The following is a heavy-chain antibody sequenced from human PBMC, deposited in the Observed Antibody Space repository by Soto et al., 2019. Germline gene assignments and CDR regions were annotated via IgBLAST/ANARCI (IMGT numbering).Heavy chain of an antibody. D-gene: IGHD5-18*01. V-gene: IGHV1-2*02. J-gene: IGHJ6*02. CDR3: ARGYGSSPNMELRFGMDV. Sequence: QVYLVQSGAEVRRPGASVKVSCTAFGYILTGYSLHWVRQAPGQGLEWMGWIDPNSGGTNSAERFHGTVSMTRDTSISAAYLELSSLRSDDTAVYYCARGYGSSPNMELRFGMDVWGQGTTISVSS. CDR2: IDPNSGGT. CDR1: GYILTGYS.